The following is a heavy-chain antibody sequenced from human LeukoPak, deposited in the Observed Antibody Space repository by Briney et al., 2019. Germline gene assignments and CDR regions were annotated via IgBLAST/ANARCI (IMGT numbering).Heavy chain of an antibody. CDR3: ARASTTIAAAGGYLYYFDY. CDR1: GGSISSYY. Sequence: SETLSLTCTVSGGSISSYYWSWIRQPPGKGLEWIGYIYYSGNTNYNPSLKSRVTISVDTSKNRFSLKLSSVTAADTAVYYCARASTTIAAAGGYLYYFDYWGQGTLVTVSS. D-gene: IGHD6-13*01. CDR2: IYYSGNT. V-gene: IGHV4-59*01. J-gene: IGHJ4*02.